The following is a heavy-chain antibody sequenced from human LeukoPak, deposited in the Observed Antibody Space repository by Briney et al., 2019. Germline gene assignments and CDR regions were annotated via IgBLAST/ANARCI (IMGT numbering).Heavy chain of an antibody. CDR2: ISYDGSNK. Sequence: GGSLRLSCAASGFTFSSYAMHWVRQAPGKGLEWVAVISYDGSNKYYADSVKGRFTISRDNSKNTLYLQMNSLRAEDTAVYYCASASGDYDEEFDPWGQGTLVTVSS. CDR1: GFTFSSYA. CDR3: ASASGDYDEEFDP. J-gene: IGHJ5*02. V-gene: IGHV3-30*04. D-gene: IGHD4-17*01.